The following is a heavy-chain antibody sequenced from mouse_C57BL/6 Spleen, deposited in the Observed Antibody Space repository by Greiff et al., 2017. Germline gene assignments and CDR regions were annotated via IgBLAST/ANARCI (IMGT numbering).Heavy chain of an antibody. CDR2: IYPGSGST. Sequence: QVHVKQPGAELVKPGASVKMSCKASGYTFTSYWITWVKQRPGQGLEWIGDIYPGSGSTNYNEKFKSKATLTVDTSSSTAYMQLSSLTSEDSAVYYCAREGTTGTGYWGQGTTLTVSS. J-gene: IGHJ2*01. D-gene: IGHD4-1*01. V-gene: IGHV1-55*01. CDR3: AREGTTGTGY. CDR1: GYTFTSYW.